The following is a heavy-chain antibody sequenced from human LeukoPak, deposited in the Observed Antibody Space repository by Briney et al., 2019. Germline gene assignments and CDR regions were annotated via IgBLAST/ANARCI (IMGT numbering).Heavy chain of an antibody. CDR2: INPHKGNT. CDR3: ARDKKFVGWNHGNPVGY. CDR1: GYTFVTYG. Sequence: ASVKVSCKASGYTFVTYGISWVRQAPGQGLEWMGWINPHKGNTNYAQNFQDRVTMTTDTSTTTAYMELRSLRSDDTAVYYCARDKKFVGWNHGNPVGYWGQGTLVTVSS. J-gene: IGHJ4*02. D-gene: IGHD1-14*01. V-gene: IGHV1-18*01.